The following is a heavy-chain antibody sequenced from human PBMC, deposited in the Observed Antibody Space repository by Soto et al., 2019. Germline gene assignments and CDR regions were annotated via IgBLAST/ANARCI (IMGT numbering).Heavy chain of an antibody. Sequence: SETLSLTCAVYGGSFSGYYWSWIRQPPGKGLEWIGEINHSGSTNYNPSLKSRVTISVDTSKNQFSLKLSSVTAADTAVYYCARVGRGGGYLEDRSFDYWGQGTLVTVSS. CDR2: INHSGST. CDR3: ARVGRGGGYLEDRSFDY. J-gene: IGHJ4*02. CDR1: GGSFSGYY. D-gene: IGHD5-12*01. V-gene: IGHV4-34*01.